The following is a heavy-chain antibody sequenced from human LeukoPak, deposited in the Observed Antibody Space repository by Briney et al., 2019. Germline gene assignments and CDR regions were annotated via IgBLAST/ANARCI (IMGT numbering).Heavy chain of an antibody. CDR2: IWFDGSTK. CDR1: GFSFKDTG. D-gene: IGHD6-13*01. J-gene: IGHJ6*02. Sequence: GGSLRLSCAASGFSFKDTGMHWVRQAPGKGPEWLTIIWFDGSTKYYADSVKGRFTVSRDNSQNILYLQMSSLRVDDTAVYYCAKAASSSWPSYYYGMDVWGQGTTVTVSS. CDR3: AKAASSSWPSYYYGMDV. V-gene: IGHV3-33*06.